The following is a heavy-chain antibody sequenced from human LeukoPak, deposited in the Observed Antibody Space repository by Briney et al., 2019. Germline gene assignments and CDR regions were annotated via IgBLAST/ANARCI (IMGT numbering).Heavy chain of an antibody. V-gene: IGHV4-59*08. CDR3: ARHAPRGEAARLGYFDY. J-gene: IGHJ4*02. D-gene: IGHD6-6*01. CDR2: IYDGGNT. CDR1: LGSYTSYY. Sequence: PSETLSLTCTVSLGSYTSYYWSWIRQPPGKGLEWIAYIYDGGNTNYNSSLKSRVTISVDTSKNQFSLKLSSVTAADTAVYYCARHAPRGEAARLGYFDYWGQGTLVTVSS.